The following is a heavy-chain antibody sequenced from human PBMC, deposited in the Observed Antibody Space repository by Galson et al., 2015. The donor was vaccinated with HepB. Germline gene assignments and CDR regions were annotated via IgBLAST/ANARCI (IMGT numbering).Heavy chain of an antibody. D-gene: IGHD3-22*01. CDR2: INHSGST. J-gene: IGHJ4*02. Sequence: SETLSLTCAVYGGSFSGYYWSWIRQPPGKGLEWIGEINHSGSTNYNPSLKSRVTISVDTSKNQFSLKLSSVTAADTAVYYCASYYYDSSGYEKWGQGTLVTVSS. V-gene: IGHV4-34*01. CDR3: ASYYYDSSGYEK. CDR1: GGSFSGYY.